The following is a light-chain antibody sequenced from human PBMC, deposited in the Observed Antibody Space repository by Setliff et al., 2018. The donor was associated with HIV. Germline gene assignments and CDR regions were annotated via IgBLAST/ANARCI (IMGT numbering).Light chain of an antibody. J-gene: IGLJ2*01. V-gene: IGLV2-8*01. CDR2: EVR. CDR3: SVYAGLNALV. CDR1: SSDVGMYNY. Sequence: QSVLTQPPSASGSPGQSVTISCTGTSSDVGMYNYVSWYQQNPGKVPKLIIYEVRKRPSGVPDRFSGSKSGNTASLTVSGLRTEDEGDYYCSVYAGLNALVFGGGTKVTVL.